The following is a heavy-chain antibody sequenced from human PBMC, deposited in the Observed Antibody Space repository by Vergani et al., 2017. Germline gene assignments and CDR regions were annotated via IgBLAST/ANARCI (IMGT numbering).Heavy chain of an antibody. D-gene: IGHD3-3*01. Sequence: QVQLQQWGAGLLKPSETLSLTCTVSGGSISSHYWSWIRQPPGKGLEWIGYIYYSGSTNYNPSLKSRVTISVDTSKNQFSLKLSSVTAADTAVYYCAREPYDFWSGYPSHYFDYWGQGTLVTVSS. CDR2: IYYSGST. CDR3: AREPYDFWSGYPSHYFDY. V-gene: IGHV4-59*11. J-gene: IGHJ4*02. CDR1: GGSISSHY.